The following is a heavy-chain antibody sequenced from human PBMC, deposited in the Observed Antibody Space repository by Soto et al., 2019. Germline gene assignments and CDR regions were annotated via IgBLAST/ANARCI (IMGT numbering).Heavy chain of an antibody. V-gene: IGHV4-30-2*01. J-gene: IGHJ4*02. CDR3: ARSGYSSSWYKYYFDY. Sequence: PSETLSLTCAVSGGSISSGGHSWSWIRQPPGKGLECIGYISHSGSTYYNPSLKSRVTISVDRSKNQFSLKLSSVTAADTAVYYCARSGYSSSWYKYYFDYWGQGTLVTVSS. CDR2: ISHSGST. D-gene: IGHD6-13*01. CDR1: GGSISSGGHS.